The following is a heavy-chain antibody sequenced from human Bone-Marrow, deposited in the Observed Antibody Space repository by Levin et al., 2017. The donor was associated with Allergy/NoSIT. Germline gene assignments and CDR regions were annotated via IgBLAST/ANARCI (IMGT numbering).Heavy chain of an antibody. CDR2: ISGSGGST. CDR3: AKFVGGGSCTEQYYFDY. Sequence: PGGSLRLSCAASGFTFSSYAMSWVRQAPGKGLEWVSAISGSGGSTYYADSVKGRFTISRDNSKNTLYLQMNSLRAEDTAVYYCAKFVGGGSCTEQYYFDYWGQGTLVTVSS. V-gene: IGHV3-23*01. D-gene: IGHD2-15*01. J-gene: IGHJ4*02. CDR1: GFTFSSYA.